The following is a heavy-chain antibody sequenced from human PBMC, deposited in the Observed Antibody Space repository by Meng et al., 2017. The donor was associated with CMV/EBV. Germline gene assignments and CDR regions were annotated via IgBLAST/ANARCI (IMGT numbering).Heavy chain of an antibody. CDR2: ISSSSSYI. CDR3: AREPTYYYGSGIYSYYYYGMDV. CDR1: GFTFSRYN. V-gene: IGHV3-21*01. D-gene: IGHD3-10*01. J-gene: IGHJ6*02. Sequence: GGSLRLSCAASGFTFSRYNMNWVPQAPGKGLEWVSSISSSSSYIYYADSVKGRFTISRDNAKNSLHLQVNSLRAEDTAVYYCAREPTYYYGSGIYSYYYYGMDVWGQGTTVTVSS.